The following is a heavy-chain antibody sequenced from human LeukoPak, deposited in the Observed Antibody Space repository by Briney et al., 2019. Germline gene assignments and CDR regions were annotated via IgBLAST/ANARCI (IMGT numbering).Heavy chain of an antibody. J-gene: IGHJ4*02. Sequence: PGGSLRLSCAASGFTVSSSYMSWVRQAPGKGLEWVCHISGNGGSTYYADSVKGRFTISRDNSKKSLYLQMNRLRTEDTALYYCAKGGGWLIDYWGQGTLVTVSS. CDR2: ISGNGGST. V-gene: IGHV3-43*02. CDR3: AKGGGWLIDY. D-gene: IGHD6-19*01. CDR1: GFTVSSSY.